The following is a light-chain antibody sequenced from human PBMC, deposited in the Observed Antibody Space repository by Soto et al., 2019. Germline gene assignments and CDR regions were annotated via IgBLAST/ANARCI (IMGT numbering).Light chain of an antibody. CDR1: NIGSKS. Sequence: SYELTQPPSVSVAPGKTARITCGGSNIGSKSVHWYQQKPGQAPVLVIYFDSDRPSGIPERFSGSNSGNTATLTISRVEAGDEADYYCQVWDSGSDRRVFGGGTKLTVL. CDR2: FDS. V-gene: IGLV3-21*04. J-gene: IGLJ3*02. CDR3: QVWDSGSDRRV.